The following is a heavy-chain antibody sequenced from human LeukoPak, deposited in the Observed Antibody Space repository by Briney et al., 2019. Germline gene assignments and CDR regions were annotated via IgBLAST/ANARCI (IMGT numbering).Heavy chain of an antibody. Sequence: PGGSLRLSCAASGFTFSSYGMHWVRQAPGKGLEWVAVIWYDGSNKYYADSVKGRSTISRDNSKNTLYLQMNSLRAEDTAVYYCARDQRRYCSSTSCSIFGMDVWGQGTTVTVSS. CDR3: ARDQRRYCSSTSCSIFGMDV. V-gene: IGHV3-33*01. J-gene: IGHJ6*02. D-gene: IGHD2-2*01. CDR2: IWYDGSNK. CDR1: GFTFSSYG.